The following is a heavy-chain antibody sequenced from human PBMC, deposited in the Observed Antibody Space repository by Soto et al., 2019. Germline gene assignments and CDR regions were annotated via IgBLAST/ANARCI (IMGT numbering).Heavy chain of an antibody. D-gene: IGHD2-15*01. CDR2: IHHREST. V-gene: IGHV4-4*02. CDR1: GGSVRGNNW. J-gene: IGHJ6*02. Sequence: KPSETLSLTCAVSGGSVRGNNWWFWVRQPPGKGLEWIGEIHHRESTNLNPSLKSRVTISVDRSKNEFSLKVKSVTAADTAVYYCGCRVEDISYDYYGMDVRGQGTTVTVSS. CDR3: GCRVEDISYDYYGMDV.